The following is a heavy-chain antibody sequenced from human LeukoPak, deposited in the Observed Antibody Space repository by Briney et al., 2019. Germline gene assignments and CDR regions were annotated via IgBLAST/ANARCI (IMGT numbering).Heavy chain of an antibody. CDR3: ARQNTGITGTTEYYRMDV. D-gene: IGHD1-7*01. V-gene: IGHV3-11*04. CDR2: ISSSGSTI. CDR1: GFAFSNAW. J-gene: IGHJ6*02. Sequence: PGGSLRLSCTASGFAFSNAWRSWVRQAPGKGLEWVSYISSSGSTIYYADSVKGRFTISRDNAKNSLYLQMNSLRAEDTAVYYCARQNTGITGTTEYYRMDVWGQGTTVTVSS.